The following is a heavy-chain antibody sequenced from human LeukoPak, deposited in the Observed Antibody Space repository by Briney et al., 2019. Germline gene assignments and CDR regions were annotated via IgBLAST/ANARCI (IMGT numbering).Heavy chain of an antibody. V-gene: IGHV3-53*01. J-gene: IGHJ4*02. CDR3: TRDGYSGHHWLN. Sequence: PGGSLGLSCAASGFTVSDSYMSWVRQAPGKGLEWVSVIYSGGSTYYADSVRGRFTISRDSSENTLHLQMNNLRAEDTAVYYCTRDGYSGHHWLNWGQGTLVTVSS. CDR1: GFTVSDSY. CDR2: IYSGGST. D-gene: IGHD1-26*01.